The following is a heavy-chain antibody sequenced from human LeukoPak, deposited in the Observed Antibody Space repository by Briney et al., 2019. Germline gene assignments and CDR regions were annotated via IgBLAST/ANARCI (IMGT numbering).Heavy chain of an antibody. Sequence: PGGSLRLSCAASGFTFGDYWMSWVRQAPGKGPEWVATIKQDGSEEHYVDSVKGRFTVSRDNARNSLSLQMNSLRVEDTAVYYCTTYKNWVAGDVWGQGTTVSVSS. J-gene: IGHJ6*02. D-gene: IGHD7-27*01. V-gene: IGHV3-7*01. CDR2: IKQDGSEE. CDR1: GFTFGDYW. CDR3: TTYKNWVAGDV.